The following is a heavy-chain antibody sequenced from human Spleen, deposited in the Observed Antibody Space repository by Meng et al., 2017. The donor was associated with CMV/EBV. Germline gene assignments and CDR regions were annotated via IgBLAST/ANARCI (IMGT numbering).Heavy chain of an antibody. CDR1: GFTFSSYE. Sequence: GESLKISRAASGFTFSSYEMNWVRQAPGKGLEWVSYVDVDGRTVRYVDSVKGRFTISRDRAKRSLYLQMDSLIAADTAIYYCARVTNWAFDYWGQGALVTVSS. CDR3: ARVTNWAFDY. J-gene: IGHJ4*02. CDR2: VDVDGRTV. V-gene: IGHV3-48*03. D-gene: IGHD2-8*01.